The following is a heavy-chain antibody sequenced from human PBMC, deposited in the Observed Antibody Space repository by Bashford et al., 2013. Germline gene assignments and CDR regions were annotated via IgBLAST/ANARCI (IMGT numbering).Heavy chain of an antibody. Sequence: LSLTCTVSGGSISSYVLELDPAAPGRDWSGLGISITWEHQLQPSLKSRVTISVDTSKNQFSLKLSSVTAADTAVYYCARGTVTTLVYYSYYMDVWGKGTTVTVSS. CDR2: SITWEH. V-gene: IGHV4-59*01. J-gene: IGHJ6*03. CDR3: ARGTVTTLVYYSYYMDV. D-gene: IGHD4-17*01. CDR1: GGSISSYV.